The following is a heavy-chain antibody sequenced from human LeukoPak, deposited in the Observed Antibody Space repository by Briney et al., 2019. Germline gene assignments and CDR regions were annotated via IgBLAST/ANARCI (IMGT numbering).Heavy chain of an antibody. CDR1: GFIFSNYD. J-gene: IGHJ4*02. V-gene: IGHV3-30*18. CDR3: AKNPPPWTVDYYDSSGYFDY. D-gene: IGHD3-22*01. Sequence: GGSLRLSCTASGFIFSNYDIHWVRQAPGKGLEWVAVISYDGSNKYYADSVKGRFTISRDNSKNTLYLQMNGLRAEDTAVYYCAKNPPPWTVDYYDSSGYFDYWGQGTLVTVSS. CDR2: ISYDGSNK.